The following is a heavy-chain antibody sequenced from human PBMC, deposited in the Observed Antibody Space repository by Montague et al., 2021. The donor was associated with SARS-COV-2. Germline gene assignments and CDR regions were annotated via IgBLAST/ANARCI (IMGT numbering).Heavy chain of an antibody. CDR1: GYPFTSYD. CDR3: ARASLVRGVIITRVRYSYYMDV. J-gene: IGHJ6*03. D-gene: IGHD3-10*01. CDR2: MNPNSGNT. V-gene: IGHV1-8*01. Sequence: SLKVSCKASGYPFTSYDINWVRQAAGQGLEWMGWMNPNSGNTGYAQKLQGRVTMTRDTSMNTAYMELSSLRSEDTAVYYCARASLVRGVIITRVRYSYYMDVWGKGTTVTVS.